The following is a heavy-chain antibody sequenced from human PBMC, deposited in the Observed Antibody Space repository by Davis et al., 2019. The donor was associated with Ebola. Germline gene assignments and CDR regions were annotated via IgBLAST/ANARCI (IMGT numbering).Heavy chain of an antibody. D-gene: IGHD3-10*01. V-gene: IGHV4-34*01. J-gene: IGHJ6*02. CDR3: ARCPYYYGSGHYYYYYGMDV. Sequence: GSLRLSCGVYGGSFSGYYWSWIRQSSGKGLEWIGEIDHGGSTYYNPSLKSRVTISVDTSKNQFSLKLSSVTAADTAVYYCARCPYYYGSGHYYYYYGMDVWGQGTTVTVSS. CDR2: IDHGGST. CDR1: GGSFSGYY.